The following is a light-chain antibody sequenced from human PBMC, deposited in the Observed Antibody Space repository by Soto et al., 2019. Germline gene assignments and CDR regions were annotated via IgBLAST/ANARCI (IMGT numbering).Light chain of an antibody. Sequence: DTQMTQSPSSLSASVVERISITCRASQTVSTYLNWYQQKPGKAPTLLISATSTLQSGVPSRFRGSGSGTEFTLTITSLQPEDFATYYCQQTYTTPRTFGQGTKVAIK. CDR3: QQTYTTPRT. V-gene: IGKV1-39*01. CDR2: ATS. CDR1: QTVSTY. J-gene: IGKJ1*01.